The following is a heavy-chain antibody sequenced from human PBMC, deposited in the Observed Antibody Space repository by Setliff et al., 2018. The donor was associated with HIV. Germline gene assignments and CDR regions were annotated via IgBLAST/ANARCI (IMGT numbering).Heavy chain of an antibody. D-gene: IGHD6-13*01. Sequence: PGGSLRLSCAASGFTFDDYAMHWVRQAPGKGLEWVSLISWDGGSTTYADSVKGRFTISRDNAKNTLYLQMNSLRAEDTAVYYCARGGSNSWSPFDYWGQGTLVTVSS. CDR2: ISWDGGST. J-gene: IGHJ4*02. V-gene: IGHV3-43D*04. CDR1: GFTFDDYA. CDR3: ARGGSNSWSPFDY.